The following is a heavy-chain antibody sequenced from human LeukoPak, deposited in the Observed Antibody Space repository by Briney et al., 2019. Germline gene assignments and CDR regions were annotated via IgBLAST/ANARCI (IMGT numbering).Heavy chain of an antibody. CDR3: ARDRSYSRDY. D-gene: IGHD3-10*01. Sequence: GGSLRLSCAASGFTFSDYYMTWIRQAPGKGQEWVSYISGSSSHTNYADSVKGRFTISRDNAKDSLYLQVNSLRAEDTAVYYCARDRSYSRDYWGQGTLVTVSS. CDR1: GFTFSDYY. V-gene: IGHV3-11*05. CDR2: ISGSSSHT. J-gene: IGHJ4*02.